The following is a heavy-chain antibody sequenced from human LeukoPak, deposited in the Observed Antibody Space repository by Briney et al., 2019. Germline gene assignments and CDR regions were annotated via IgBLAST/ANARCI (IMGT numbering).Heavy chain of an antibody. CDR3: ARDLIGDFWSGQNFDY. J-gene: IGHJ4*02. CDR2: INPSGGST. D-gene: IGHD3-3*01. Sequence: ASVTVSCTASGYTFTNYYVHWVRQAPGQGLEWMGIINPSGGSTSYAQKFQGRVTMTRDTSTSTVYMELSSLRSEDTAVYYCARDLIGDFWSGQNFDYWGQGTLVTVSS. V-gene: IGHV1-46*01. CDR1: GYTFTNYY.